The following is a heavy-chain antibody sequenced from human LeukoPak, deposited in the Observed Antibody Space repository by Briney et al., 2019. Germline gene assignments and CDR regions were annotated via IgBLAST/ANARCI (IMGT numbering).Heavy chain of an antibody. CDR3: ARSMLYYDYVWGSYPRGPFDY. D-gene: IGHD3-16*02. J-gene: IGHJ4*02. CDR1: GGSFSGYY. Sequence: PETLSLTCAVYGGSFSGYYWSWIRQPPGKGLEWIGEINHSGSTNYNPSLKSRVTISVDTSKNQFSLKLSSVTAADTAVYYCARSMLYYDYVWGSYPRGPFDYWGQRTLVTVSS. V-gene: IGHV4-34*01. CDR2: INHSGST.